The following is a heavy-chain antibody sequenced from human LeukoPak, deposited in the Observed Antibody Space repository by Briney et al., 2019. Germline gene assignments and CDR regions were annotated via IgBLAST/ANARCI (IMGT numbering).Heavy chain of an antibody. D-gene: IGHD6-6*01. CDR3: ASSSGPEGY. CDR2: IYTSGST. Sequence: SQTLSLTCTVSGGSISSGSYYWSWIRQPAGKGLEWIGRIYTSGSTNYNTSLKSRVTISVDTSKNQFSLKLSSVTAADTAVYYCASSSGPEGYWGQGTLVTVSS. CDR1: GGSISSGSYY. J-gene: IGHJ4*02. V-gene: IGHV4-61*02.